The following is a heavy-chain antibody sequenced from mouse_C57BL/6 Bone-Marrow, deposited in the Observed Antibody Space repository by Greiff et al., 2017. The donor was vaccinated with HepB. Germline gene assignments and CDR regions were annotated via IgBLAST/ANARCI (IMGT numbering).Heavy chain of an antibody. D-gene: IGHD2-4*01. V-gene: IGHV14-4*01. CDR1: GFNIKDDY. CDR3: TPIYYDYPYAMDY. CDR2: IDPENGDT. Sequence: VQLQQSGAELVRPGASVKLSCTASGFNIKDDYMHWVKQRPEQGLEWIGWIDPENGDTEYASKFQGKATITADTSSHTAYLQLSSLTSEDTAVDYGTPIYYDYPYAMDYGGQGTSVTVSS. J-gene: IGHJ4*01.